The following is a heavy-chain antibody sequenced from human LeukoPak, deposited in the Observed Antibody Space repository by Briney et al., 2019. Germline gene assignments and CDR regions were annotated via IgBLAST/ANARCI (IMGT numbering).Heavy chain of an antibody. CDR3: ARDGARGRFFDY. V-gene: IGHV4-59*12. CDR2: IYYSGST. CDR1: GGSISSYY. J-gene: IGHJ4*02. D-gene: IGHD4/OR15-4a*01. Sequence: PSETLSLTCTVSGGSISSYYWSWIRQPPGKGLEWIGYIYYSGSTNYNPSLKSRVTISVDRSKNQFSLKLSSVTAADTAVYYCARDGARGRFFDYWGQGTLVTVSS.